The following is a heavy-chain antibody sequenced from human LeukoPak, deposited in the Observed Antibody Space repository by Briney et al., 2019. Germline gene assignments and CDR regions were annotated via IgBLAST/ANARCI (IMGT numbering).Heavy chain of an antibody. J-gene: IGHJ4*02. CDR2: ISGSGGST. Sequence: GGSLRLSCAASGFTFSSYGMSWVRQAPGKGLEWVSAISGSGGSTYYADSVKGRFTISRDNSKNTLYLQMNSLRAEDTAIYYCAKHYYDTSRYRFYEGFYDYWGQGTLVTVSS. CDR1: GFTFSSYG. V-gene: IGHV3-23*01. CDR3: AKHYYDTSRYRFYEGFYDY. D-gene: IGHD3-22*01.